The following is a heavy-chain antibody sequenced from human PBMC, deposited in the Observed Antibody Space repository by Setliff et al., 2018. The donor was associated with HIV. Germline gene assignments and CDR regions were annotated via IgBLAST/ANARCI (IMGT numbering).Heavy chain of an antibody. J-gene: IGHJ3*02. D-gene: IGHD1-26*01. CDR1: GGSFSGYY. CDR3: ARERELLRGDAFDI. V-gene: IGHV4-34*01. Sequence: SETLSLTCAVYGGSFSGYYWNWIRQSPGKGLEWIGEINHSGSTNYNPSLRSRATISVDKSKKQFSLKVTSVTAADTAVYYCARERELLRGDAFDIWGLGTMVTVSS. CDR2: INHSGST.